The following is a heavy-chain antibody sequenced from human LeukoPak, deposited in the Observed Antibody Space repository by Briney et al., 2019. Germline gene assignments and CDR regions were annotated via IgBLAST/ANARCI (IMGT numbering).Heavy chain of an antibody. Sequence: GGSLRLSCAASGFTFSSYAMSWVRQAPGKGLEWVSAISGSGGSTYYADSVKGRFTISRDNSKNTLYLQMNSLRAEDTAVYYCAKDLRYYYDSSGYAPSDYWGQGTLVTVSS. CDR1: GFTFSSYA. J-gene: IGHJ4*02. D-gene: IGHD3-22*01. CDR2: ISGSGGST. V-gene: IGHV3-23*01. CDR3: AKDLRYYYDSSGYAPSDY.